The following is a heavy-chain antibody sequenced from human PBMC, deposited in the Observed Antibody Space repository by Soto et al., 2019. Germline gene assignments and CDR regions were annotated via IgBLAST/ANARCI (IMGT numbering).Heavy chain of an antibody. CDR3: ARGTQTYYYDSSGYLPFDY. V-gene: IGHV1-46*01. Sequence: ASVKVSCKASGYTFTSYYMHWVRQAPGQGLEWMGIINPSGGSTSYAQKFQGRVTMTRDTSTSTVYMELSSLRSEDTAVYYCARGTQTYYYDSSGYLPFDYWGQGTLVTVSS. CDR2: INPSGGST. J-gene: IGHJ4*02. CDR1: GYTFTSYY. D-gene: IGHD3-22*01.